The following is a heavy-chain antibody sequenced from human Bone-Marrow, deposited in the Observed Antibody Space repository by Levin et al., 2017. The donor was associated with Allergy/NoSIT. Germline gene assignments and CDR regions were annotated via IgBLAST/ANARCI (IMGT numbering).Heavy chain of an antibody. CDR3: STEGGHCSGGSCYLLPFYYGMDV. J-gene: IGHJ6*02. CDR2: IKSRNDGGTT. CDR1: GFNFTNAW. D-gene: IGHD2-15*01. Sequence: GGSLRLSCAASGFNFTNAWMSWVRQAPGKGLEWVGRIKSRNDGGTTDYAAPVKGSFIISKDVSKNTLYLQMNSLKTQDTAVYYCSTEGGHCSGGSCYLLPFYYGMDVWGQGTTVTVSS. V-gene: IGHV3-15*01.